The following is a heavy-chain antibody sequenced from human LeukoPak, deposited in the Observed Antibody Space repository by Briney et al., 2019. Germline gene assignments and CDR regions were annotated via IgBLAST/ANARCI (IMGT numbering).Heavy chain of an antibody. V-gene: IGHV3-64*01. CDR2: ISSNGGST. CDR1: GLTFSSYA. CDR3: ARETLWFGESHYYYYGMDV. J-gene: IGHJ6*02. D-gene: IGHD3-10*01. Sequence: PGGSLRLSCAASGLTFSSYAMHWVRQAPGKGLEYVSAISSNGGSTYYANSVKGRFTISRDNSKNTLYLQMGSLRAEDMAVYYCARETLWFGESHYYYYGMDVWGQGTTVTVSS.